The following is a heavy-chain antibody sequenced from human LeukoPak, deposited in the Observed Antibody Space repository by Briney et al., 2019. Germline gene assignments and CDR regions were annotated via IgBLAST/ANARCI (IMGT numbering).Heavy chain of an antibody. Sequence: PGGSLRLSCAASGFTFSSYSMNWVRQAPGKGLEWVSYISSSGTTIYYADSVKGRFSISRDNAKNSLYLQMNSLRAEDTAVYYCARASSGSYSGFDYWGQGTLVTVSS. J-gene: IGHJ4*02. D-gene: IGHD1-26*01. CDR1: GFTFSSYS. CDR2: ISSSGTTI. CDR3: ARASSGSYSGFDY. V-gene: IGHV3-48*04.